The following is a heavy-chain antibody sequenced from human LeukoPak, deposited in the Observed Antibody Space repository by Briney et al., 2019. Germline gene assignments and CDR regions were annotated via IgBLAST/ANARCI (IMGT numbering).Heavy chain of an antibody. V-gene: IGHV1-69*01. J-gene: IGHJ5*02. CDR2: IIPIFGTA. CDR3: AREPDYGDYRSWFDP. CDR1: GGTFSSYA. D-gene: IGHD4-17*01. Sequence: ASVKVSCKASGGTFSSYAISWVRQAPGQGLEWMGGIIPIFGTANYAQKFQGRVTITADESTSTAYMELSSLRSEDTAVYYCAREPDYGDYRSWFDPWGQGTLVAVSS.